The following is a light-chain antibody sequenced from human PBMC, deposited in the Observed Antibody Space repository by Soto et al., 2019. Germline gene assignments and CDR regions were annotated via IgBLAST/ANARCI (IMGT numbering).Light chain of an antibody. CDR1: SSDVGGYNY. J-gene: IGLJ2*01. Sequence: QSALTQPPSASGSPGQSVTISCTGTSSDVGGYNYVSWYQQHPGKAPKLMIYEVSKRPSGVPDRFSGSKSSNTASLTVSGLQAEDEADYYCSSYAGSNPVVFGGGTKLTVL. CDR2: EVS. CDR3: SSYAGSNPVV. V-gene: IGLV2-8*01.